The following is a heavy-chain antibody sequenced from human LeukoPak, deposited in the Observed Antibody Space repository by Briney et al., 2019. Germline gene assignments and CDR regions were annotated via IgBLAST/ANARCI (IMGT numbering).Heavy chain of an antibody. D-gene: IGHD5-24*01. CDR3: ARVGDGCFDY. V-gene: IGHV4-59*01. J-gene: IGHJ4*02. CDR2: IYYSGNT. Sequence: SETLSLTCTVSGGSIGSYYWSWIRQPPGKKLEWIGYIYYSGNTNYNPSLKSRLTMSIVTSKNQFSLRLSSVTAADTAVYYCARVGDGCFDYWGQGTLVTVSS. CDR1: GGSIGSYY.